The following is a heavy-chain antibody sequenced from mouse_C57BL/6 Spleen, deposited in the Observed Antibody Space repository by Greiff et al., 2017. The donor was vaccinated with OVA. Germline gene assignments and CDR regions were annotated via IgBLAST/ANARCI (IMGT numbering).Heavy chain of an antibody. J-gene: IGHJ2*01. Sequence: VQLQQSGAELVKPGASVKISCKASGYAFSSYWMNWVKQRPGKGLEWIGQIYPGDGDTNYNGKFKGKATLTADKSSSTAYMQLSSLTSEYSAVYFCARLWNGYYFDYWGQGTTLTVSS. D-gene: IGHD1-1*02. CDR3: ARLWNGYYFDY. V-gene: IGHV1-80*01. CDR2: IYPGDGDT. CDR1: GYAFSSYW.